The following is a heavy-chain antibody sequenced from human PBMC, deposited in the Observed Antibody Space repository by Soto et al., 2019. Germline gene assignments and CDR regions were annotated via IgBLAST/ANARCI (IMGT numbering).Heavy chain of an antibody. CDR3: ERNTSRHAFDI. CDR1: GSTFSNYW. Sequence: GSLRLSCAASGSTFSNYWMSWVRQAPGKGLEWVANIKQDGTEKHYVDSVKSRFTNSRDNAQNSLYLQMNSPRAEDTAVYYCERNTSRHAFDIWGQGTMVTVSS. J-gene: IGHJ3*02. CDR2: IKQDGTEK. V-gene: IGHV3-7*03.